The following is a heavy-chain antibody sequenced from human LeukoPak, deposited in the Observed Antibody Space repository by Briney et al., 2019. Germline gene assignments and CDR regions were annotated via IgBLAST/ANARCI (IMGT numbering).Heavy chain of an antibody. CDR1: GFTFSSYG. CDR2: ISYDGSNK. V-gene: IGHV3-30*18. J-gene: IGHJ4*02. D-gene: IGHD1-1*01. Sequence: GGSLRLSCAASGFTFSSYGMHWVRQAPGKGLEWVAVISYDGSNKYYADSVKGRFTISRDNSKNTLYLQMNSLRAEDTAVYYRAKGVERRFNPDYWGQGTLVTVSS. CDR3: AKGVERRFNPDY.